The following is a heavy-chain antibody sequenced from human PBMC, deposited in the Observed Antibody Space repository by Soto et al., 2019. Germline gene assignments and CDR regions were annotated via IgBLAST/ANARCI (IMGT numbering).Heavy chain of an antibody. CDR2: IDYVGST. CDR3: VRQRGSYFDF. D-gene: IGHD3-10*01. J-gene: IGHJ4*02. Sequence: NPSETLSLTCSVSGDSINSRYWSWIRQPPGKGLEWIGYIDYVGSTNYAPSLQSRVTMSVDTSKNQVSLKLRYVTAADTAVYYCVRQRGSYFDFWGQGTLVTVSS. CDR1: GDSINSRY. V-gene: IGHV4-59*11.